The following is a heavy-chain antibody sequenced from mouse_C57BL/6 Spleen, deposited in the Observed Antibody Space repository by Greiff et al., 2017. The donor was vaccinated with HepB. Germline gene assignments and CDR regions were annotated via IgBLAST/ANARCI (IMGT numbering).Heavy chain of an antibody. CDR2: INPNNGGT. CDR1: GYTFTDYN. D-gene: IGHD2-3*01. CDR3: ATSLLQGDYFDY. V-gene: IGHV1-22*01. J-gene: IGHJ2*01. Sequence: EVQLQQSGPELVKPGASVKMSCKASGYTFTDYNMHWVKQSHGKSLEWIGYINPNNGGTSYNQKFKGKATLTVNKSSSTAYMELRSLTSEDSAVYYCATSLLQGDYFDYWGQGTTLTVSS.